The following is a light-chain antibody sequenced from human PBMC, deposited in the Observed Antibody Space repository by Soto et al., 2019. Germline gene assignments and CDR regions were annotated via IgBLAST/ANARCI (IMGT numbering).Light chain of an antibody. CDR3: QQYTSSST. CDR1: QAVSNNY. V-gene: IGKV3-20*01. J-gene: IGKJ1*01. Sequence: EVVLTQSPGTLALSRGERATLSCCASQAVSNNYLAWYQHKPGQAARLLIERASSRATGIPDRFSGSGSGTDFALTISTLEPGDFAEYLCQQYTSSSTFGQRTNV. CDR2: RAS.